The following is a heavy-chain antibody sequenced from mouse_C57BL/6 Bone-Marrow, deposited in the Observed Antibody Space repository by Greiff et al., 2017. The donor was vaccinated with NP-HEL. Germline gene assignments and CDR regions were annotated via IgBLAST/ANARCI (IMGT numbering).Heavy chain of an antibody. CDR3: ASSIYYYGSRDWYFDV. V-gene: IGHV7-3*01. Sequence: EVNVVESGGGLVQPGGSLSLSCAASGFTFTDYYMSWVRQPPGKALEWLGFIRNKANGYTTEYSASVKGRFTISRDNSQSILYLQMNALRAEDSATYYCASSIYYYGSRDWYFDVWGTGTTVTVSS. D-gene: IGHD1-1*01. CDR1: GFTFTDYY. J-gene: IGHJ1*03. CDR2: IRNKANGYTT.